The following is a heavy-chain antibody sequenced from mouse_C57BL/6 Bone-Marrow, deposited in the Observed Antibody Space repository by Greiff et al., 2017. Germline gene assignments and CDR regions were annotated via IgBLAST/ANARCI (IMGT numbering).Heavy chain of an antibody. D-gene: IGHD1-1*01. V-gene: IGHV1-69*01. Sequence: QVQLQQPGAELVMPGASVKLSCKASGYTFTSYWMHWVKQRPGQGLEWIGEIDPSDSYTNYNQKFKGKSTLTVDKSSSTAYMQLSSLTSVDSAVYYCARGDYGDFDYWGQGTTLTVSS. CDR3: ARGDYGDFDY. CDR2: IDPSDSYT. CDR1: GYTFTSYW. J-gene: IGHJ2*01.